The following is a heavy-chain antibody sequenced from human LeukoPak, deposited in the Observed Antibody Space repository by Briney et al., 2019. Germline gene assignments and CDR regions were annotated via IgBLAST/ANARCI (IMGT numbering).Heavy chain of an antibody. CDR1: GYTFTIYY. D-gene: IGHD3-16*02. Sequence: ASLKVSCTASGYTFTIYYMHWVRQAPGKGLEWVGWINPNSGATNYAQKFQGRVTMTRDTSITTAYMELSRLRSDDTAVYYCARGLSAEYFQHWGQGTLVTVSS. J-gene: IGHJ1*01. V-gene: IGHV1-2*02. CDR3: ARGLSAEYFQH. CDR2: INPNSGAT.